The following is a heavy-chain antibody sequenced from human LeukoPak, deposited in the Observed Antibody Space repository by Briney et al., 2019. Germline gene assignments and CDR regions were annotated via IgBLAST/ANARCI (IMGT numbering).Heavy chain of an antibody. Sequence: SGGSLRLSCAASGFTFSSYGMHWVRQAPAKGLEWVAVIWYDGSNKYYADSVKGRFTISRDNSKNTLYLQMNSLRAEDTAVYYCARELSVAAAGIAGDYWGQGTLVTVSS. J-gene: IGHJ4*02. CDR1: GFTFSSYG. CDR3: ARELSVAAAGIAGDY. V-gene: IGHV3-33*01. CDR2: IWYDGSNK. D-gene: IGHD6-13*01.